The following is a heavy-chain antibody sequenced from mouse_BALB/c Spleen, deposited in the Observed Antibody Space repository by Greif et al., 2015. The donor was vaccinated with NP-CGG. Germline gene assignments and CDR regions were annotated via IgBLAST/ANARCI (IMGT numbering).Heavy chain of an antibody. V-gene: IGHV1-7*01. D-gene: IGHD2-14*01. Sequence: VKLMESGAELAKPGASVKMSCKASGYTFTSYWMHWVKQRPGQGLEWIGYINPSTGYTEYNQKFKDKATLTADKSSSTAYMQLSSLTSEDSAVYYCAYRYDAWFAYWGQGTLVTVSA. J-gene: IGHJ3*01. CDR3: AYRYDAWFAY. CDR1: GYTFTSYW. CDR2: INPSTGYT.